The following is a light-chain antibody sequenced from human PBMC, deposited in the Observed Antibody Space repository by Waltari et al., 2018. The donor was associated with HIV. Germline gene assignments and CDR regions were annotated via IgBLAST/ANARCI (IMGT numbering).Light chain of an antibody. CDR2: EVR. Sequence: QSALAQPASVSGSPGQSIPIPCTGTRSDVGGYTFVPWFQHNPGKAPKVRIYEVRNRPSGVANRFSGSKSGNTAALTISGLQAEDEADYYCSSYTSSSTLVFGGGTKLTVL. CDR1: RSDVGGYTF. CDR3: SSYTSSSTLV. J-gene: IGLJ2*01. V-gene: IGLV2-14*01.